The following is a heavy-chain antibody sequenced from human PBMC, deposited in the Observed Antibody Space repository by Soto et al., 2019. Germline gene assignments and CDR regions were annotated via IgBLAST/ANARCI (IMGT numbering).Heavy chain of an antibody. CDR1: GRSISSYY. V-gene: IGHV4-59*08. CDR3: ARRPRILTDYSGHSDY. Sequence: PSETLSLTCTVSGRSISSYYWSWIRQPPGKGLEWIGYIYYSGSTNYNPSLKSRVTISVDTSKHQFSLKLRSVTAADTPVYYCARRPRILTDYSGHSDYWGQGTLVTVSS. J-gene: IGHJ4*02. D-gene: IGHD3-9*01. CDR2: IYYSGST.